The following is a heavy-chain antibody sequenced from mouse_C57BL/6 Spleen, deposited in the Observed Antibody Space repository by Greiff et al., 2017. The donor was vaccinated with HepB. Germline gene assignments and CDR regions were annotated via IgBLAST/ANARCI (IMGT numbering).Heavy chain of an antibody. Sequence: EVKLEESGGGLVQPGGSLKLSCAASGFTFSDYYMYWVRQTPEKRLEWVAYISNGGGSTYYPDTVKGRFTISRDNAKNTLYLQMSRLKSEDTAMYYCARQVAYYSNYDAMDYWGQGTSVTVSS. J-gene: IGHJ4*01. CDR3: ARQVAYYSNYDAMDY. V-gene: IGHV5-12*01. CDR2: ISNGGGST. CDR1: GFTFSDYY. D-gene: IGHD2-5*01.